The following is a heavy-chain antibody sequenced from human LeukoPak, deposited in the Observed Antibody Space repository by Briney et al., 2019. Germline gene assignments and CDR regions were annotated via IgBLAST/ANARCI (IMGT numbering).Heavy chain of an antibody. Sequence: PGGSVTLSCAVSRFTFSSYEMKWVRPAPGKGLGGVSYIRSRGSTIYYADSVKGRFTISRDNAKSSLYLQMNSLRAEDTALYYCAKDFWKYDSRHLGTFDIWGQGTMVTVSS. J-gene: IGHJ3*02. CDR2: IRSRGSTI. V-gene: IGHV3-48*03. D-gene: IGHD3-22*01. CDR1: RFTFSSYE. CDR3: AKDFWKYDSRHLGTFDI.